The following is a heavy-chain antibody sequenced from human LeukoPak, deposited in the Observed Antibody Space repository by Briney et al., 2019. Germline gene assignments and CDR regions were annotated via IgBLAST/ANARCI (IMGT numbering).Heavy chain of an antibody. CDR3: ARDRNTAMAFNAFDI. J-gene: IGHJ3*02. CDR1: GFTFSSYS. CDR2: ISSSSSYI. V-gene: IGHV3-21*01. D-gene: IGHD5-18*01. Sequence: PGGSLRLSCAASGFTFSSYSMNWVRQAPGKGLEWVSSISSSSSYIYYADSVKGRFTISRDNAKNSLYLQMNSLRAEDTAVYYCARDRNTAMAFNAFDIWGQGTMVTVSS.